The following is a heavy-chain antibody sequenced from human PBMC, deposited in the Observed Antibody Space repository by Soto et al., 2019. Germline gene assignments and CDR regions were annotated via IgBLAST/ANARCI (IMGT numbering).Heavy chain of an antibody. Sequence: PGGSLRLSCAASGFTFSSYAMSWVRQAPGKGLEWVSGITSGGISTYYTDSVKGRFTISRDNSKNTLYLQMNSLRVEDTAVYYCAKGGSSWHGFDYWGQGTLVTVSS. J-gene: IGHJ4*02. CDR2: ITSGGIST. CDR3: AKGGSSWHGFDY. CDR1: GFTFSSYA. D-gene: IGHD6-13*01. V-gene: IGHV3-23*01.